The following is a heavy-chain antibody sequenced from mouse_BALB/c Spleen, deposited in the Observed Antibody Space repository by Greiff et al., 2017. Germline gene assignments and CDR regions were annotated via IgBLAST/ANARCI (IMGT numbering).Heavy chain of an antibody. CDR3: ARPYGSSYDYYAMDY. V-gene: IGHV5-9-3*01. Sequence: EVKVVESGGGLVKPGGSLKLSCAASGFTFSSYAMSWVRQTPEKRLEWVATISSGGSYTYYPDSVKGRFTISRDNAKNTLYLQMSSLRSEDTAMYYCARPYGSSYDYYAMDYWGQGTSVTVSS. CDR2: ISSGGSYT. J-gene: IGHJ4*01. D-gene: IGHD1-1*01. CDR1: GFTFSSYA.